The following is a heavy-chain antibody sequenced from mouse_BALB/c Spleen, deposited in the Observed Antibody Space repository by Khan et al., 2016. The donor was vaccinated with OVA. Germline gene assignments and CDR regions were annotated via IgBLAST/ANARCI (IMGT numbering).Heavy chain of an antibody. CDR2: INTETGEP. V-gene: IGHV9-2-1*01. CDR3: AWGDYEDYFDY. D-gene: IGHD2-4*01. CDR1: GYTFTDYS. J-gene: IGHJ2*01. Sequence: QIQLVQSGPELKKPGETVKISCKASGYTFTDYSMHWVKQAPGKGLKWMGWINTETGEPTYADDFKGRFAFSLETSASTAYLQINNLKNEDTATYFCAWGDYEDYFDYWGQGTTLTVSS.